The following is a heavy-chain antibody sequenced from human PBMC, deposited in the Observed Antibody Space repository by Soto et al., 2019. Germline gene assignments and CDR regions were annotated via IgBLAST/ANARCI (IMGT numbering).Heavy chain of an antibody. V-gene: IGHV3-23*01. CDR1: GFTFSSYA. CDR3: ARDHPRRRGWYSSGWKAYYYYYGMDV. Sequence: EVQLLESGGGLVQPGGSLRLSCAASGFTFSSYAMSWVRQAPGKGLEWVSAISGSGGSTYYADSVKGRFTISRDNSKNTLYLQMNSLRAEDTAVYYCARDHPRRRGWYSSGWKAYYYYYGMDVWGQGTTVTVSS. J-gene: IGHJ6*02. CDR2: ISGSGGST. D-gene: IGHD6-19*01.